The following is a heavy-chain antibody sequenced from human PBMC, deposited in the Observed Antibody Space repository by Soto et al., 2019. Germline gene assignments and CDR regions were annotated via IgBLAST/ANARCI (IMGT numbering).Heavy chain of an antibody. CDR1: GGTFSSYA. Sequence: ASVKVSCKASGGTFSSYAISWVRQAPRQGLEWMGGIIPIFGTANYAQKFQGRVTITADESTSTAYMELSSLRSEDTAVYYCARDYYDSSGPNPPDAFDIWGQGTMVTVSS. CDR3: ARDYYDSSGPNPPDAFDI. J-gene: IGHJ3*02. CDR2: IIPIFGTA. V-gene: IGHV1-69*13. D-gene: IGHD3-22*01.